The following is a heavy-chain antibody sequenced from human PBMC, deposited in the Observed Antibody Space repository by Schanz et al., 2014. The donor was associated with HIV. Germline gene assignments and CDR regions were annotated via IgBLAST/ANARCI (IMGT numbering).Heavy chain of an antibody. J-gene: IGHJ3*02. Sequence: EVQLVESGGGLVQPGRSLRLSCAASGFTFDDYVMHWVRQAPGKGLEWDSGISWKSDSIGYADSVKGRFTISRDNAKNTLYLQMNSLRAEDTALYYCAKEMVSRYYGDAFNIWGQGTMVTVSS. CDR1: GFTFDDYV. D-gene: IGHD3-16*01. V-gene: IGHV3-9*01. CDR3: AKEMVSRYYGDAFNI. CDR2: ISWKSDSI.